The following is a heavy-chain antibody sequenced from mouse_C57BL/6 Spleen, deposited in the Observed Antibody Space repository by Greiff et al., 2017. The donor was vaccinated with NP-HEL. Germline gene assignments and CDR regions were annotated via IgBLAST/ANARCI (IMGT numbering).Heavy chain of an antibody. Sequence: VQLKESGGGLVKPGGSLKLSCAASGFTFSSYAMSWVRQTPEKRLEWVATISDGGSYTYYPDNVKGRFTISRDNAKNNLYLQMSHLKSEDTAMDYCASSYYGSSYSYFDYWGQGTTLTVSS. J-gene: IGHJ2*01. CDR3: ASSYYGSSYSYFDY. D-gene: IGHD1-1*01. CDR2: ISDGGSYT. V-gene: IGHV5-4*01. CDR1: GFTFSSYA.